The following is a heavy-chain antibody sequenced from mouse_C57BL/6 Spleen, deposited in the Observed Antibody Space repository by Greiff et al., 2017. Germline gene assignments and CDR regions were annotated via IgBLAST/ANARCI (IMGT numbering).Heavy chain of an antibody. CDR2: IWTGGGT. D-gene: IGHD2-3*01. CDR3: ARNGGLDGYSHYFDY. J-gene: IGHJ2*01. CDR1: GFSLTSYA. Sequence: VKLMESGPGLVAPSQSLSITCTVSGFSLTSYAISWVRQPPGKGLEWLGVIWTGGGTNYNSALKSRLSISKDNSKSQVFLKMNSLQTDDTARYYCARNGGLDGYSHYFDYWGQGTTLTVSS. V-gene: IGHV2-9-1*01.